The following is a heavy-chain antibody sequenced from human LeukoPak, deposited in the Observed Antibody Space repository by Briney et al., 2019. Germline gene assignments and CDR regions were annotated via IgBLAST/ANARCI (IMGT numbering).Heavy chain of an antibody. CDR3: VKDFGRVRGTPDS. V-gene: IGHV3-64D*06. CDR1: GFVFSIYT. Sequence: PGGSLRLSCSASGFVFSIYTMYWVRQAPGKGPEYVSTISGSGNGASTYYADSVKGRFTISRDDSKSLLYLQMNGLRGEDTAAYYCVKDFGRVRGTPDSWGQGTLVTVSP. J-gene: IGHJ5*01. CDR2: ISGSGNGAST. D-gene: IGHD3-16*01.